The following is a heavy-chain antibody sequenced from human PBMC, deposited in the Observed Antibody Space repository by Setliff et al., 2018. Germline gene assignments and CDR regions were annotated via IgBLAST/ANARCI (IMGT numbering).Heavy chain of an antibody. CDR3: ARKGISALSGAFDM. Sequence: SETLSLTCTVSGGSISSYYWSWIRQPAGKGLEWIGHIYTSGSTNYNPSLKSRVTMSVDTSKNQFSLKLSSVTAADTAVYYCARKGISALSGAFDMWGQGTMVTVS. CDR2: IYTSGST. D-gene: IGHD1-26*01. V-gene: IGHV4-4*07. J-gene: IGHJ3*02. CDR1: GGSISSYY.